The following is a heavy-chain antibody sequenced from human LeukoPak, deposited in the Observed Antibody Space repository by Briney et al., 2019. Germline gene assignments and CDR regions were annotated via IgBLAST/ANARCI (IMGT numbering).Heavy chain of an antibody. CDR2: TKCKTDGGTS. Sequence: GGSLRLSCAASGFTLSNSKMSWVRQAPGKGLEWVVRTKCKTDGGTSEYAAPVKGRFTISRDESKNTLYLQINSLKTEDTAVYYCTTDDIIAVAGYFDYWGEGTLVTVSS. CDR3: TTDDIIAVAGYFDY. D-gene: IGHD6-19*01. V-gene: IGHV3-15*01. J-gene: IGHJ4*02. CDR1: GFTLSNSK.